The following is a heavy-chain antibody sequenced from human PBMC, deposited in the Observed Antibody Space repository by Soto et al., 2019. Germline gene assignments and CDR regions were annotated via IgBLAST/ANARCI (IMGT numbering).Heavy chain of an antibody. CDR3: ARDDDYPDNGFDY. V-gene: IGHV3-33*05. J-gene: IGHJ4*02. D-gene: IGHD4-17*01. CDR2: IVREGIEL. Sequence: QAPGKGLEWLAVIVREGIELHYADSVKSRFTISRDNSKNTLYLQMNNLRVDDTAVYYCARDDDYPDNGFDYRGQGTLLTVSS.